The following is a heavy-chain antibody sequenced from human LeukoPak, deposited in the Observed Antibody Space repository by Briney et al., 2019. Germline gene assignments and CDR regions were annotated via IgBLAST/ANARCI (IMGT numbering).Heavy chain of an antibody. V-gene: IGHV3-48*03. CDR1: GFTFSSYE. D-gene: IGHD3-22*01. J-gene: IGHJ3*02. CDR2: ISSSGSTI. CDR3: ARDKDDSSGYQAFDI. Sequence: GGSLGLSCAASGFTFSSYEMNWVRQAPGKGLEWVSYISSSGSTIYYADSVKGRFTISRDNAKNSLYLQMNSLRAEDTAVYYCARDKDDSSGYQAFDIWGQGTMVTVSS.